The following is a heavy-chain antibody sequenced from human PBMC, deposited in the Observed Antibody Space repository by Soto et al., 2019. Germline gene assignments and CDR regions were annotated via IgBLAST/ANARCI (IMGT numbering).Heavy chain of an antibody. CDR2: VYHTGDT. V-gene: IGHV4-4*01. Sequence: LSLTCGVSGGTVASSHWWSWVRQSPSRGLEWIGNVYHTGDTNFNPSLQSRVTFSVDKSNNQFSLRLTSLTAADTAVYFCAREIVTAGGNNYFDPWGPGTLVTVSS. CDR1: GGTVASSHW. J-gene: IGHJ5*02. CDR3: AREIVTAGGNNYFDP. D-gene: IGHD2-21*02.